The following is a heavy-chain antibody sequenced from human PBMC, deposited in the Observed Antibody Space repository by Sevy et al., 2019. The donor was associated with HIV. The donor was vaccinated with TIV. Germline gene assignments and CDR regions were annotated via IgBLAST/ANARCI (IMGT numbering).Heavy chain of an antibody. J-gene: IGHJ6*02. D-gene: IGHD1-26*01. CDR2: IYSGDST. Sequence: GGSLRLSCAASGFTVSSNYMSWVRQAPGKGLDWVSVIYSGDSTYYADSVKGRFTISRDNPRNTLYLQMNSLRVEDTAVYYCARGSPPYGMDVWGQGTTVTVSS. CDR1: GFTVSSNY. CDR3: ARGSPPYGMDV. V-gene: IGHV3-66*01.